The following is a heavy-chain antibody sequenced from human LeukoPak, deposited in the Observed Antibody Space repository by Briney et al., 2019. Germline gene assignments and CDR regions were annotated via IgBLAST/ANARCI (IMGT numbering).Heavy chain of an antibody. CDR1: GFTFSSYW. D-gene: IGHD3-16*01. Sequence: GGSLRLSCVAPGFTFSSYWMAWVRQAPGKGLEWVAHIKQDGSATQYVGSVKGRFTISRDNAKNSVFMQMTSLRAEDTAVYFCTKWRGGQSEFDYWGQGTLVTVSS. J-gene: IGHJ4*02. V-gene: IGHV3-7*01. CDR2: IKQDGSAT. CDR3: TKWRGGQSEFDY.